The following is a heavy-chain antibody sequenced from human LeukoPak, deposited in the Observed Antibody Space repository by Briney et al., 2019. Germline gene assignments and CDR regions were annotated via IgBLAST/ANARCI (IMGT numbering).Heavy chain of an antibody. J-gene: IGHJ6*02. CDR3: ARVQNFGVTTHYYYGMDV. Sequence: SQTLSLTCAISGDSVSSNSAAWNWIRQSPSRGLEWLGRTYYRFKWYNDYAVSVKRRITINPDTSKNQFSLQLNSVTPEDTAVYYCARVQNFGVTTHYYYGMDVWGQGTTVTVSS. V-gene: IGHV6-1*01. CDR2: TYYRFKWYN. CDR1: GDSVSSNSAA. D-gene: IGHD4-17*01.